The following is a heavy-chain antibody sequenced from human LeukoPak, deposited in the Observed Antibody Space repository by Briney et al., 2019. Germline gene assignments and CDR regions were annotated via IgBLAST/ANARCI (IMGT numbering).Heavy chain of an antibody. Sequence: GGSLRLSCAASGFTFYNYGMSWVRQAPGKGPEWVSSISSSGGSTYYADSVKGRFTISRDNSKNTLYLQMNRLRAEDTAVFYCAKSSLLEWLSRQSWFDPWGQGTLVTVSS. CDR1: GFTFYNYG. CDR2: ISSSGGST. V-gene: IGHV3-23*01. CDR3: AKSSLLEWLSRQSWFDP. J-gene: IGHJ5*02. D-gene: IGHD3-3*01.